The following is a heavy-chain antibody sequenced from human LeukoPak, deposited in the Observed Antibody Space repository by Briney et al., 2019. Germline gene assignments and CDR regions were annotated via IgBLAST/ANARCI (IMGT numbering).Heavy chain of an antibody. J-gene: IGHJ4*02. CDR2: IYYRGST. V-gene: IGHV4-39*07. CDR3: ARDTGNSRSGVDC. D-gene: IGHD4-23*01. CDR1: GGSISSNNYF. Sequence: SETLSLTCTVSGGSISSNNYFWGWIRQPPGKGLELIGSIYYRGSTYYNPSLKSRVTISVDTSKNQFSLKLQSVTAADTAVYYCARDTGNSRSGVDCWGQGTLVTVSS.